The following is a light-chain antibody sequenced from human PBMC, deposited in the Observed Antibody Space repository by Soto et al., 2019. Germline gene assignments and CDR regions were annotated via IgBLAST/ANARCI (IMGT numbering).Light chain of an antibody. Sequence: IQLTQSPSSLSASVGDRVTVTCRASQDIRNYLAWYQQKPGKAPKLLICDASNLQSGVPSRFSASGSGTDFTLTISSLQPEDFATYYCQQFNSYPITFGQGTRLEI. J-gene: IGKJ5*01. CDR3: QQFNSYPIT. V-gene: IGKV1-9*01. CDR2: DAS. CDR1: QDIRNY.